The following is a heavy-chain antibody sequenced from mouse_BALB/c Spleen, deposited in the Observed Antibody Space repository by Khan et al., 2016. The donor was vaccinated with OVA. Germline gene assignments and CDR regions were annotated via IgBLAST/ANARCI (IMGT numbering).Heavy chain of an antibody. CDR3: TRSRPNSSITGGFFNY. V-gene: IGHV3-2*02. J-gene: IGHJ2*01. CDR2: ISYSGST. Sequence: EVQLQESGPGLVKPSQSLSLTCTVTGYSITSDYAWNWIRQFPGNKLECMGYISYSGSTSYNPSLKSRISITRDTSKNQSFLQLNSVTTEDTATYCCTRSRPNSSITGGFFNYWGQGTTLTVSS. CDR1: GYSITSDYA. D-gene: IGHD1-2*01.